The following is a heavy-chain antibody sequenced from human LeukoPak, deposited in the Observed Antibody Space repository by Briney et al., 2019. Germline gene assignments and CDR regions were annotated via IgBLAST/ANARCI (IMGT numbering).Heavy chain of an antibody. Sequence: SQTLSLTCTVSGGSISSGGYYWSWIRQHPGKGLEWIGYIYYSGSTYYNQSLKSRVTISVDTSKNQFSLKLSSVTAADTAVYYCARDEQQLVHDAFDIWGQGTMVTVSS. V-gene: IGHV4-31*03. J-gene: IGHJ3*02. CDR1: GGSISSGGYY. D-gene: IGHD6-13*01. CDR3: ARDEQQLVHDAFDI. CDR2: IYYSGST.